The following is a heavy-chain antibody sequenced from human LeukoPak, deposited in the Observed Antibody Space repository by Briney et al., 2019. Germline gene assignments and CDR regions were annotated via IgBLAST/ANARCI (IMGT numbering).Heavy chain of an antibody. V-gene: IGHV4-31*03. CDR3: ARLIVVVPAAIAAFDI. CDR1: GGSISSGGYY. Sequence: TASQTLSLTCTVSGGSISSGGYYWSWIRQHPGKGLEWIGYIYYSGSTYYNPSLKSRVTISVDTSKNQFSLKLSSVTAADTAVYYCARLIVVVPAAIAAFDIWVQGTMVTVSS. CDR2: IYYSGST. J-gene: IGHJ3*02. D-gene: IGHD2-2*02.